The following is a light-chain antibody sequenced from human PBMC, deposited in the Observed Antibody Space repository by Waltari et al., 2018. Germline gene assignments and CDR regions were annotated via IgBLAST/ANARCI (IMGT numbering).Light chain of an antibody. J-gene: IGLJ2*01. CDR2: DQN. Sequence: SSELTQDPAVSVAMGQTVRITCQGISLRSYYASWYQQRPGQAPRLVMFDQNNRPSGVPDRFSGSNSDNTASLTITGAQAEDEASYYCHSRDASGVGGSFGGGTKLTVL. CDR3: HSRDASGVGGS. CDR1: SLRSYY. V-gene: IGLV3-19*01.